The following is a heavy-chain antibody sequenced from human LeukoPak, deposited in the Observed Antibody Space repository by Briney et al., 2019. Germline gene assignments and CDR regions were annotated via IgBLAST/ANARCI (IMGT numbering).Heavy chain of an antibody. CDR3: ARDILTGSQSRYQH. V-gene: IGHV3-48*04. Sequence: PGGSLRLSCAASGFTFSSYSMTWVRQAPGKGLEWVSYTSSSSSTIYYADSVKGRFTISRDNAKNSLYLQMNSLRAEDTAVYYCARDILTGSQSRYQHWGQGTLVTVSS. CDR1: GFTFSSYS. D-gene: IGHD3-9*01. J-gene: IGHJ1*01. CDR2: TSSSSSTI.